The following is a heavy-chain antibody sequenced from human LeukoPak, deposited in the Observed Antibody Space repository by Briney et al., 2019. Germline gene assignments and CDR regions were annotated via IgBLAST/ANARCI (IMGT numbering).Heavy chain of an antibody. CDR2: INPSGGST. CDR1: GYTFTSYY. J-gene: IGHJ5*02. V-gene: IGHV1-46*01. Sequence: ASVKVSCKASGYTFTSYYMHWVRQAPAQGLEWMGIINPSGGSTSYAQKFQGRVTMTRDTSTSTVYMELSSLRSEDTAVYYCARDHQNYDFWSGYKSYNWFDPWGQGTLVTVSS. D-gene: IGHD3-3*01. CDR3: ARDHQNYDFWSGYKSYNWFDP.